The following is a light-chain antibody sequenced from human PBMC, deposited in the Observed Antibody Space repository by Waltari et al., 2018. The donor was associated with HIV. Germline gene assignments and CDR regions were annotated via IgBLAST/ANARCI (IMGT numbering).Light chain of an antibody. J-gene: IGLJ1*01. CDR3: SSYTSSSTRV. Sequence: QSALTQPASVSGSPGQSITISCTGTSSAVGGSNSVLWDQQHPGKAPKPMIYALGNRPSVVSNLFSGSKSGNTASLTISWLQAEDEADYYCSSYTSSSTRVFGTGTNVTVL. CDR1: SSAVGGSNS. CDR2: ALG. V-gene: IGLV2-14*01.